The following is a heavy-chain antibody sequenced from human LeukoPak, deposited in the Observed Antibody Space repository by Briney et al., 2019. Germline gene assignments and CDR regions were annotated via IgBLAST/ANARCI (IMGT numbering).Heavy chain of an antibody. J-gene: IGHJ4*02. CDR1: DGSINSDSFH. CDR3: ARRITYGRTFDY. CDR2: IHYTGST. Sequence: SETLSLTCTVSDGSINSDSFHWGWIRQPPGETLEWIGNIHYTGSTHYNPSLRSRVIISLDTSNNQFSLRLNSVTAADTAVYYCARRITYGRTFDYWGQGILVTVSS. D-gene: IGHD3-10*01. V-gene: IGHV4-39*07.